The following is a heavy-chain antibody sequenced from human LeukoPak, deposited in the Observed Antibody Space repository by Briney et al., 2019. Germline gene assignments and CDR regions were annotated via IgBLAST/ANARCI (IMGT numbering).Heavy chain of an antibody. J-gene: IGHJ4*02. CDR3: ARDDSSGCPFDY. D-gene: IGHD6-19*01. CDR2: ISSSSSYI. Sequence: PGRSLRLSCAASGFTFSSYSMNWVRQAPGKGLEWVSSISSSSSYIYYADSVKGRFTISRDNAKNSLYLQMNSLRAEDTAVYYCARDDSSGCPFDYWGQGTLVTVSS. CDR1: GFTFSSYS. V-gene: IGHV3-21*01.